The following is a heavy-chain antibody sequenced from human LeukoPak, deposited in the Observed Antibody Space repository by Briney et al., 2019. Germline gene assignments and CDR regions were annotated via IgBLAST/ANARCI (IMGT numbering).Heavy chain of an antibody. CDR3: ARELGVPPDCSSTSCYLDY. D-gene: IGHD2-2*01. Sequence: ASVKVSCKASGYTFTGYYMHWVRQAPGQGLEWMGWINPNSGGTNYAQKFQGRVTMTRDTPISTAYMELSRLRSDDTAVYYCARELGVPPDCSSTSCYLDYWGQGTLVTVSS. V-gene: IGHV1-2*02. CDR2: INPNSGGT. CDR1: GYTFTGYY. J-gene: IGHJ4*02.